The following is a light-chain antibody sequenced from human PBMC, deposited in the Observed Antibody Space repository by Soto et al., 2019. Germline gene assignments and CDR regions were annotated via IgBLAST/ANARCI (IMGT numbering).Light chain of an antibody. CDR3: QQYGSSPPYT. CDR2: GAS. V-gene: IGKV3-20*01. CDR1: QSVSSSY. Sequence: EIVLTQSPGTLSLSPGERATLSCRASQSVSSSYLAWYQQKPGQAPRLLIYGASSRATGIPDRFSGSGSGTDFTLTISRLEPEDFPVYYCQQYGSSPPYTIGQGTKLEIK. J-gene: IGKJ2*01.